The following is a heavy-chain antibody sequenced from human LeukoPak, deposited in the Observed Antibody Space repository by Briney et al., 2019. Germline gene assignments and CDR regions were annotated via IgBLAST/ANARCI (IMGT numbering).Heavy chain of an antibody. CDR3: ARDGYRLSGYFYYMDV. CDR2: INTHNGGT. J-gene: IGHJ6*03. Sequence: EASVKVSCKASGYTFASFGITWVRQAPGQGLEWMGWINTHNGGTNYAQKLQGRVTMTTDTSTSTAYMELRSLRSDDTAVYYCARDGYRLSGYFYYMDVWGKGTTVTVSS. V-gene: IGHV1-18*01. CDR1: GYTFASFG. D-gene: IGHD2-2*03.